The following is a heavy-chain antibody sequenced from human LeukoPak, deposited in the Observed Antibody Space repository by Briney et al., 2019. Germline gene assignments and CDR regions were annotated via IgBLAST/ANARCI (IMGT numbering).Heavy chain of an antibody. Sequence: GGSLRLSCAASGFTVSSNYMNWVRQAPGKGLEWVSVIYGGGNIYYADSVKGRFTISRDNSKNTLYLQMNSLRAENTAVYYCARGAGYNYPYYFDYWGQGTLVTVSS. CDR3: ARGAGYNYPYYFDY. CDR1: GFTVSSNY. CDR2: IYGGGNI. V-gene: IGHV3-53*01. D-gene: IGHD5-24*01. J-gene: IGHJ4*02.